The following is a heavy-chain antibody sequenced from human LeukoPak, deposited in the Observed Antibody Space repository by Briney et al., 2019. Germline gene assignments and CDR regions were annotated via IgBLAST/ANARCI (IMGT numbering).Heavy chain of an antibody. J-gene: IGHJ3*02. CDR2: INAGNGNT. V-gene: IGHV1-3*01. CDR3: AREDNSGRWLDYHDAIDI. Sequence: ASVKVSCKASGYTFTSYAMHWVRQAPGQRLEWMGWINAGNGNTKYSQKFQGRVTITRDTSASTAYMELSSLRSEDTAVYYCAREDNSGRWLDYHDAIDIWGQGTMVTVSS. CDR1: GYTFTSYA. D-gene: IGHD6-19*01.